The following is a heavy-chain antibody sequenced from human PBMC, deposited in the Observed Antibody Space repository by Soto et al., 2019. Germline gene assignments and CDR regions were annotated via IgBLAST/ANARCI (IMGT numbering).Heavy chain of an antibody. V-gene: IGHV4-61*01. CDR1: GGSVSIGTYY. J-gene: IGHJ4*02. Sequence: QVQLQESGPGLVKPSETLSLTCTVPGGSVSIGTYYWSWIRQPPGKGLEWIGFIHYSGSTNYNPSLKSRVTMSVDTSKNQFSLKLTSVNAADTAVYFCTRCGDAYKNGHWGQGTLVTVSS. CDR3: TRCGDAYKNGH. CDR2: IHYSGST. D-gene: IGHD1-1*01.